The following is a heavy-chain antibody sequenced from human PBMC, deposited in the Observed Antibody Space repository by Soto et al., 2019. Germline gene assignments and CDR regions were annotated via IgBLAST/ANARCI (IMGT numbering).Heavy chain of an antibody. V-gene: IGHV4-34*01. CDR2: INHSGST. D-gene: IGHD2-8*02. Sequence: QVQLQQWGAGLLKPSETLSLTCAVYGGPFSGYYWTWIRQPPGTGLEWIGEINHSGSTNYNPSLKSRVTISVDTSKNQFSLKLTSVTAADTAVYHCARDKITGLFDYWVQGTLVTVSS. J-gene: IGHJ4*02. CDR1: GGPFSGYY. CDR3: ARDKITGLFDY.